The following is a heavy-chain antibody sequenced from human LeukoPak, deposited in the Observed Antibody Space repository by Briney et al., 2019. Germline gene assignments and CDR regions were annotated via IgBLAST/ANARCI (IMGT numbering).Heavy chain of an antibody. CDR3: ARNYGSGSYPIDY. D-gene: IGHD3-10*01. V-gene: IGHV4-59*08. J-gene: IGHJ4*02. CDR2: IYYSGST. CDR1: GVSISSYY. Sequence: SETLSLTCSVSGVSISSYYWSWIRQPPGKGLEWIGYIYYSGSTNYNPSLQSRVTMSIDTSKTQFSLKLSSVTAADTAVYYCARNYGSGSYPIDYWGQGTLVTVSS.